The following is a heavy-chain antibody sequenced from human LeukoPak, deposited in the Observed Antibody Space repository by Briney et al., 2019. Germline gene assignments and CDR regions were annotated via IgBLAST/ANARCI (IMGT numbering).Heavy chain of an antibody. CDR1: GFTFSSYA. CDR3: AKSGYRWELRITPFDY. D-gene: IGHD1-26*01. V-gene: IGHV3-23*01. Sequence: PGGSLRLSCAASGFTFSSYAMSWVRQAPGKGLEWVSAISGSGGSTYYADSVKGRFTISRDNSKNTLYLQMNSLRAEDTAVYYCAKSGYRWELRITPFDYWGQGTLVTVSS. J-gene: IGHJ4*02. CDR2: ISGSGGST.